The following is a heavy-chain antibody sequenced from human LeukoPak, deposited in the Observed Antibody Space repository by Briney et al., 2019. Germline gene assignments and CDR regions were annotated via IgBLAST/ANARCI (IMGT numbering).Heavy chain of an antibody. CDR1: GYTFTSYA. CDR3: ARDQALSNYLYYFDY. D-gene: IGHD4-11*01. Sequence: ASVKVSCKASGYTFTSYAMHWVRQAPGQRLEWMGWINAGNGNTEYSQKFQGRVTITRDTSASTAYMELSSLRSEDTAVYYCARDQALSNYLYYFDYWGQGTLVTASS. J-gene: IGHJ4*02. V-gene: IGHV1-3*01. CDR2: INAGNGNT.